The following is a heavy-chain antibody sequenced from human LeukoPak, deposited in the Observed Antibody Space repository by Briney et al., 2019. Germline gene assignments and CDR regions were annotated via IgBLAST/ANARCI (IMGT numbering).Heavy chain of an antibody. CDR3: ARDGSGYSSSWYPDY. J-gene: IGHJ4*02. CDR1: GGSISSGGYY. Sequence: SETLSLTCTVSGGSISSGGYYWSWIRQPPGNGLEWIGSIYHSGSTYYNPSLKSRVTISVDTSQNQFSLKLSSVTAADTAVYYCARDGSGYSSSWYPDYWGQGTLVTVSS. D-gene: IGHD6-13*01. CDR2: IYHSGST. V-gene: IGHV4-39*07.